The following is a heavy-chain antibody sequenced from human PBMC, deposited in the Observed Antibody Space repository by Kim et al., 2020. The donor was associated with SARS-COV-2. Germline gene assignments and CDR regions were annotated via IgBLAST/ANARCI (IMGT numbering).Heavy chain of an antibody. V-gene: IGHV4-59*08. Sequence: SETLSLTCTVSGGSISSYYWSWIRQPPGKGLEWIGYIYYSRSTNYNPSLKSRVTISVDTSKNQFSLKLSSVTAADTAVYYCASLSGSGRSGWFDPWGQGTLVTVSS. CDR3: ASLSGSGRSGWFDP. CDR1: GGSISSYY. J-gene: IGHJ5*02. CDR2: IYYSRST. D-gene: IGHD3-10*01.